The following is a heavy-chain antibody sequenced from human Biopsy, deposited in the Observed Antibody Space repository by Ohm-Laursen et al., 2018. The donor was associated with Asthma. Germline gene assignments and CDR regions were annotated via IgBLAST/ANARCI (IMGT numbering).Heavy chain of an antibody. V-gene: IGHV3-7*01. CDR1: GFTFGDYW. CDR3: ARDGPELPTELDY. CDR2: IKHDGTEK. D-gene: IGHD1-14*01. Sequence: GSLRLSCSASGFTFGDYWMSWVRQVPGKGLEWVANIKHDGTEKNHVDSLKGRFTIPRDNAKNSLYLQMNSLRAEDTAVYYCARDGPELPTELDYWGPGTLVTVSS. J-gene: IGHJ4*02.